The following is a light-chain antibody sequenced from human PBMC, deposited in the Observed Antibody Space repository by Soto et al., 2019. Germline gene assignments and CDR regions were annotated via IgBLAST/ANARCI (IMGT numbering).Light chain of an antibody. CDR1: SSDVGGYNY. J-gene: IGLJ1*01. V-gene: IGLV2-14*01. CDR2: EVS. Sequence: QSALTQPASVSGSPGQSITISCTGTSSDVGGYNYVSWYQQHPGKAPKLMIYEVSNRPLGVSNRFSGSKSGNTASLTISGLQAEDEADYYCTSYTSSSTLDVFGTGNKVTVL. CDR3: TSYTSSSTLDV.